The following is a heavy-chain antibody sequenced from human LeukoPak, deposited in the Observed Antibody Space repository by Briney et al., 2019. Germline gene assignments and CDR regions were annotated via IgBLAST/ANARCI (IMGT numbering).Heavy chain of an antibody. J-gene: IGHJ4*02. Sequence: GGSLRLSCAASGFTFSSYAMSWVRQAPGKGLEWVSYISDSSTTIYYADSVKGRFTISRDNAKNSLYLQMNSLRAEDTAVYYCARGPTNGQAFDYWGQGTLVSVSS. CDR3: ARGPTNGQAFDY. D-gene: IGHD2-8*01. CDR2: ISDSSTTI. CDR1: GFTFSSYA. V-gene: IGHV3-48*01.